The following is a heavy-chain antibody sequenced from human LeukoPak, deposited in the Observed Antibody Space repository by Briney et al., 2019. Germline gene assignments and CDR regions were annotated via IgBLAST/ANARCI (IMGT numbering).Heavy chain of an antibody. Sequence: SETLSLTCTVSGGSISSSSYYWGWIRQPPGKGLEWIGSVYSTGRTYYNPSLTSRVTMSVDTSKNQFSLKLSSVTATDTAVYYCARGGYYYDSSGYYVFDYWGQGTLVTVSS. CDR2: VYSTGRT. V-gene: IGHV4-39*07. CDR3: ARGGYYYDSSGYYVFDY. J-gene: IGHJ4*02. CDR1: GGSISSSSYY. D-gene: IGHD3-22*01.